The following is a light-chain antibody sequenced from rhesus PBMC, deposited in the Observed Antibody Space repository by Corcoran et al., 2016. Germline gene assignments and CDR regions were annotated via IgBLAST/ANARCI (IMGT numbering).Light chain of an antibody. V-gene: IGKV3-10*01. CDR1: QSVSTY. CDR3: YQHSSGYS. J-gene: IGKJ2*01. Sequence: ILTQSPATLSLSPGERATLSCRASQSVSTYLAWYQQQPGQAPRLLIYSASSRATGIPDRFSGSGSGTDLTLTISNLDPEDVGIYHCYQHSSGYSFGQGTKVEIK. CDR2: SAS.